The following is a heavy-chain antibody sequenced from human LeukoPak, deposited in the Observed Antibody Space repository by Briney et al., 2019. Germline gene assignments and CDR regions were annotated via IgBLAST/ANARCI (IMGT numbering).Heavy chain of an antibody. CDR2: IYYSGST. CDR1: GGSISSYY. V-gene: IGHV4-59*01. CDR3: ARRTGYSDGFDY. D-gene: IGHD3/OR15-3a*01. Sequence: PSETLSLTCTVSGGSISSYYWGWIRQPPGKGLEWIGYIYYSGSTNYNPSLKSRVTISVDTSKNQFSPKVSSVTAADAAVYYCARRTGYSDGFDYWGQGTLPTVSS. J-gene: IGHJ4*02.